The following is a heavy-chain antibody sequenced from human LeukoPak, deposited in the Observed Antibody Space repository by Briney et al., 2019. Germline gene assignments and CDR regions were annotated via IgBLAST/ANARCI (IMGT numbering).Heavy chain of an antibody. D-gene: IGHD3-10*01. Sequence: GGSLRLSCAASGFTFSSYAMHWVRQAPGKGLEYVSAISSNGGSTYYANSVKGRFTISRDNSKNTLYLQMGSLRAEDMAVYYCASNSFDYYGSGSYSVDYWGQGTLVTVSS. CDR1: GFTFSSYA. CDR2: ISSNGGST. CDR3: ASNSFDYYGSGSYSVDY. V-gene: IGHV3-64*01. J-gene: IGHJ4*02.